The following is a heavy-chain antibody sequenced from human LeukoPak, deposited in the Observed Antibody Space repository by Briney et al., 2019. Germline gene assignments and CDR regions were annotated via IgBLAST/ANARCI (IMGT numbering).Heavy chain of an antibody. CDR3: ARRSNYGLGF. CDR2: ISSSSSTI. V-gene: IGHV3-48*04. J-gene: IGHJ4*02. CDR1: GFTFSSYS. D-gene: IGHD3-10*01. Sequence: PGGSLRLSCAASGFTFSSYSMNWVRQAPGKGLEWVSYISSSSSTIYYADSVKGRFTISIDNSKNTLCLQMNSLRAEDTGVYYCARRSNYGLGFWGQGTLVTVSS.